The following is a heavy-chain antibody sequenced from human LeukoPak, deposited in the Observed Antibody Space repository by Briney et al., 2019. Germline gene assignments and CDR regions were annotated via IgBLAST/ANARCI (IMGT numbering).Heavy chain of an antibody. Sequence: GGSLRLSCAASGFTFSSYWMQWVRQAPGKGLVWVSRIDGDGSSTNYADSVKGRFTISRDNSKNTLYLQMNSLRAEDTAVYYCAKERSSGWPFDYWGQGTLVTVSS. CDR2: IDGDGSST. CDR1: GFTFSSYW. D-gene: IGHD6-19*01. CDR3: AKERSSGWPFDY. V-gene: IGHV3-74*01. J-gene: IGHJ4*02.